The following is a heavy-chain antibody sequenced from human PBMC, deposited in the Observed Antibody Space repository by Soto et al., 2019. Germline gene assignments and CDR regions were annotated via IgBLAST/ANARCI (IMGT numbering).Heavy chain of an antibody. CDR3: ARELPYCSVAQGTFDH. Sequence: SVKVSCKASGGTFSSYAISWVRQAPGQGLEWMGGIIPIFGTANYAQKFQGRVTITADASTSTAYMELSSLRSEDTAVYYCARELPYCSVAQGTFDHWGQGTLVTVSS. CDR2: IIPIFGTA. J-gene: IGHJ4*02. V-gene: IGHV1-69*13. CDR1: GGTFSSYA. D-gene: IGHD2-15*01.